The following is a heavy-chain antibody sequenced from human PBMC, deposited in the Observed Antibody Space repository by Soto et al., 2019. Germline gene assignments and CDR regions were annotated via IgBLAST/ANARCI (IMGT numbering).Heavy chain of an antibody. V-gene: IGHV3-30*18. CDR2: ISYDGSNK. CDR3: AKDRRVVAVAAPFDY. Sequence: QVQLVESGGGVVQPGRSLRLSCAASGFTFSSYGMHWVGQAPGKGLEWVAVISYDGSNKYYADSVKGRFTISRDNSKNTLYLQMNSLRAEDTAVYYCAKDRRVVAVAAPFDYWGQGTLVTVSS. J-gene: IGHJ4*02. CDR1: GFTFSSYG. D-gene: IGHD6-19*01.